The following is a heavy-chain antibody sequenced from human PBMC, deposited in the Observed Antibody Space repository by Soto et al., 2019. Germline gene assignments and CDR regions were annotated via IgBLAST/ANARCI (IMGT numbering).Heavy chain of an antibody. CDR3: VKQSGSGSYYHVGSGGHFAY. CDR2: ISFDGRNT. Sequence: GGSLRLSCAASGFTFNNYGMHWVRQAPGKGLEWVVVISFDGRNTYYADSVKGRFTISRDNSKSTLYLQMTSLRAEDTAVYYCVKQSGSGSYYHVGSGGHFAYWGQGTLVTVSS. D-gene: IGHD3-10*01. CDR1: GFTFNNYG. J-gene: IGHJ4*02. V-gene: IGHV3-30*18.